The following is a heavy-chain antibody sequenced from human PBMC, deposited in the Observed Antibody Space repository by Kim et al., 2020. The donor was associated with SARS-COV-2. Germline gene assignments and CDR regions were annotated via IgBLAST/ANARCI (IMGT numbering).Heavy chain of an antibody. CDR3: AREPDY. Sequence: YYSGSTYYNPPLKSRVTLSVDTSKNQFSLKLSSVTAADTAVYYGAREPDYWGQGTLVTVSS. J-gene: IGHJ4*02. V-gene: IGHV4-39*02. CDR2: YYSGST.